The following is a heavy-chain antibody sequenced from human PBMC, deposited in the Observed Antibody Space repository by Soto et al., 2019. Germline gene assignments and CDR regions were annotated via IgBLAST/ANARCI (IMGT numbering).Heavy chain of an antibody. Sequence: GGSLRLSCAAPGFTFSSYGMHWVRQAPGKGLEWVAVISYDGSNKYYADSVKGRFTISRDNSKNTLYLQMNSLRAEDTAVYYCAKDTTAAAGTSYYYGMDVWGQGTTVTVSS. CDR1: GFTFSSYG. CDR2: ISYDGSNK. J-gene: IGHJ6*02. CDR3: AKDTTAAAGTSYYYGMDV. V-gene: IGHV3-30*18. D-gene: IGHD6-13*01.